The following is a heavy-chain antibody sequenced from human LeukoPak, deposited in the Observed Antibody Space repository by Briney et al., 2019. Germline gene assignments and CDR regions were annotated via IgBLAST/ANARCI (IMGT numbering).Heavy chain of an antibody. V-gene: IGHV3-23*01. CDR2: ISGSGGST. CDR3: AKERAGTTAFDY. D-gene: IGHD4-17*01. CDR1: GFTFSSDA. J-gene: IGHJ4*02. Sequence: PGGSLRLSCAASGFTFSSDAMSWVRQAPGKGLDWVSLISGSGGSTYYADSVKGRFTISRDNSKNTLYLQMNSLRAEDTAVYYCAKERAGTTAFDYWGQRTLVTVSS.